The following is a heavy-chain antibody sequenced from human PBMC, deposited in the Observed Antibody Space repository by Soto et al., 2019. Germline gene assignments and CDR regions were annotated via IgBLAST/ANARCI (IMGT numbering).Heavy chain of an antibody. CDR2: INPSGGST. D-gene: IGHD6-13*01. J-gene: IGHJ4*02. V-gene: IGHV1-46*03. CDR1: GYTFTSYY. CDR3: ARGLYSSSWYFLGSGDY. Sequence: ASVKVSCKASGYTFTSYYMHWVRQAPGQGLEWMGIINPSGGSTSYAQKFRGRVTMTRDTSTSTVYMELSSLRSGDTAVYYCARGLYSSSWYFLGSGDYWGQGTLVTSPQ.